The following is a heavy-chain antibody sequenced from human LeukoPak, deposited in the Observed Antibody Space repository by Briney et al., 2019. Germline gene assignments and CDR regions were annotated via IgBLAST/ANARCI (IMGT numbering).Heavy chain of an antibody. Sequence: SETLSLTCTVSGDSISNSYWSWIRQPPGKGLEWIGYTYNSGSTNYNPSLKSRVTISVDTSKNQFSLKLSSVTAADTAVYYCARDNDSRDPPHFDYWGQGTLVTVSS. CDR1: GDSISNSY. J-gene: IGHJ4*02. CDR2: TYNSGST. D-gene: IGHD3-16*01. CDR3: ARDNDSRDPPHFDY. V-gene: IGHV4-59*01.